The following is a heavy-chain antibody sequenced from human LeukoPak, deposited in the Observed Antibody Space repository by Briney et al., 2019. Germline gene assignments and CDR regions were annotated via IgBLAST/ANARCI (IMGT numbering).Heavy chain of an antibody. D-gene: IGHD4-17*01. V-gene: IGHV5-51*01. Sequence: GESLKISCQGSGYDFTNYWIAWVRQMPGKGLEWMGTIYPGDSNTKYSPSFQGHVSIAADKSNSTACRQWGSLKAADSAIYLCARAAKGTVSGVWYFDLWGRGTLVTVSS. J-gene: IGHJ2*01. CDR3: ARAAKGTVSGVWYFDL. CDR2: IYPGDSNT. CDR1: GYDFTNYW.